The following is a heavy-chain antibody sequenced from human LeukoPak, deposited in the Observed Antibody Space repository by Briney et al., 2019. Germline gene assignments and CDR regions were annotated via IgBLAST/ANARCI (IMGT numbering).Heavy chain of an antibody. Sequence: SETLSLTCAVSGGSISSGGYSWSWIRQPPGKGLGWIGYIYYSGSTNYNPSLKSRVTLSVDTSKNQFSLKLSSVTPADAAVYYCAREVGYYDILTGYSSPYYFDYWVQGALLSVPS. CDR2: IYYSGST. V-gene: IGHV4-61*08. J-gene: IGHJ4*02. CDR1: GGSISSGGYS. D-gene: IGHD3-9*01. CDR3: AREVGYYDILTGYSSPYYFDY.